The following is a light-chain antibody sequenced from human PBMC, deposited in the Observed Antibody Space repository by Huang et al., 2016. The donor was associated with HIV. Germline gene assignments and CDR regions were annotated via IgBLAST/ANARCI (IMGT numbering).Light chain of an antibody. CDR3: LQDHNYPRT. CDR1: QGITDD. CDR2: GAS. J-gene: IGKJ1*01. Sequence: AIQMTQSPSSLSASVGDRVTITFRASQGITDDLAWYQQKPGKAPKLLISGASTLRSGVPSRFSGSGSGTDFTLTISSLQPEDYATYYCLQDHNYPRTFGQGTRVEI. V-gene: IGKV1-6*01.